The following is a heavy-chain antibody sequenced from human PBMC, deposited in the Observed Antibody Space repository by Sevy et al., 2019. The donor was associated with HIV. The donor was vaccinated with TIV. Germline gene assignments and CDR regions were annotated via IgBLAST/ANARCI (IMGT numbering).Heavy chain of an antibody. CDR1: GGTFSSYA. CDR2: IIPIFGTA. D-gene: IGHD1-26*01. CDR3: ARGPITFGSGALFDY. Sequence: ASVKVSCEASGGTFSSYAISWVRQAPGQGLEWMGGIIPIFGTANYAQKFQGRVTITADKSTSTAYMELSSLRSEDTAVYYCARGPITFGSGALFDYWGQGTLVTVSS. V-gene: IGHV1-69*06. J-gene: IGHJ4*02.